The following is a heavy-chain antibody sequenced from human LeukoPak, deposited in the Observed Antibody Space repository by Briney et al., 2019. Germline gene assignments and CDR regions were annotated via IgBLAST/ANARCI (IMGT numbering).Heavy chain of an antibody. J-gene: IGHJ4*02. V-gene: IGHV4-59*08. CDR2: IYYTGKI. D-gene: IGHD6-19*01. Sequence: SETLSLTCAVSGGSINSHYWGWIRQPPGKGRQWIGDIYYTGKINYNPSLKSRVTITLDTSKDHLSLNLTSVLATDTAIYYCVRRDTGWNYFDYWGQGILVIVSS. CDR3: VRRDTGWNYFDY. CDR1: GGSINSHY.